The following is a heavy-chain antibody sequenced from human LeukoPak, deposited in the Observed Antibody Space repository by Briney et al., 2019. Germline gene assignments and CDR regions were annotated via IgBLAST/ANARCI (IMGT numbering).Heavy chain of an antibody. CDR2: ISYDGSNK. CDR1: GFTFSSYS. Sequence: GGSLRLSCAASGFTFSSYSMNWVRQAPGKGLEWVAVISYDGSNKYYADSVKGRFTISRDNSKNTLYLQMNSLRAEDTAVYYCAKTGVRNYFDYWGQGTLVTVSS. J-gene: IGHJ4*02. V-gene: IGHV3-30*18. CDR3: AKTGVRNYFDY.